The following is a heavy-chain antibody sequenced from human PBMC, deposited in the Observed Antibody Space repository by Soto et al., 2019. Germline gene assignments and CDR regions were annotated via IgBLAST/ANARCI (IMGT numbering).Heavy chain of an antibody. Sequence: GESLKISCKGSGYSFTSYWIGWVRQMPGKGLEWMGIIYPGDSDTRYSPSFQGQVTISADKSISTAYLQWSSLKASDTAMYYCARLPARDYYDSSGYYGRSYYFDYWGQGTLVTVSS. J-gene: IGHJ4*02. D-gene: IGHD3-22*01. V-gene: IGHV5-51*01. CDR2: IYPGDSDT. CDR1: GYSFTSYW. CDR3: ARLPARDYYDSSGYYGRSYYFDY.